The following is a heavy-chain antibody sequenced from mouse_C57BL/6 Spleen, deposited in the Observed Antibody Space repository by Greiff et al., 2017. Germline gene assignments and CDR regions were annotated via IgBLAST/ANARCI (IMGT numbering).Heavy chain of an antibody. CDR3: ARGPSSYYFDY. V-gene: IGHV14-2*01. D-gene: IGHD1-1*01. Sequence: EVQLQQSGAELVKPGASVKLSCTASGFNIKDYYMHWVKQRTEQGLEWIGRIDPEDGETKYAPKFPGKATITADTSSNTAYLQLSSLTSEDTAVYYCARGPSSYYFDYWGQGTTLTVSS. J-gene: IGHJ2*01. CDR1: GFNIKDYY. CDR2: IDPEDGET.